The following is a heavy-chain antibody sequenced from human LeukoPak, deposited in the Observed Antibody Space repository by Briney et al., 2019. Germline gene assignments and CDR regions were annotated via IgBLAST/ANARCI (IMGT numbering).Heavy chain of an antibody. CDR2: IYTSGST. CDR1: GGSFSGYY. CDR3: ARLDGGYSGYDFNYYYMDV. V-gene: IGHV4-4*09. J-gene: IGHJ6*03. Sequence: SETLSLTCAVYGGSFSGYYWSWIRQPPGKGLEWIGYIYTSGSTNYNPSLKSRVTISVDTSKNQFSLKLSSVTAADTAVYYCARLDGGYSGYDFNYYYMDVWGKGTTVTVSS. D-gene: IGHD5-12*01.